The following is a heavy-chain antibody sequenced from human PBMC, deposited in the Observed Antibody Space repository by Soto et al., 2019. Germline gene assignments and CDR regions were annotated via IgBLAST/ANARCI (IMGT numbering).Heavy chain of an antibody. CDR2: ISAYNGNI. Sequence: QVQLVQSGAEVKKPGASVKVSCKASGYTFTSYGISWVRQAPGQGLEWMGWISAYNGNIKYAQKLQGRVTMTTDTATSTAYIELRRLRSDDTAVYYCARVLAVGLVDYWGQGTLVTVSS. J-gene: IGHJ4*02. D-gene: IGHD6-19*01. V-gene: IGHV1-18*01. CDR1: GYTFTSYG. CDR3: ARVLAVGLVDY.